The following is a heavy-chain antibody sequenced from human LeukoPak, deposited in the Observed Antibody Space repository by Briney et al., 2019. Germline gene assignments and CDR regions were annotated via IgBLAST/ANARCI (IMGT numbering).Heavy chain of an antibody. J-gene: IGHJ4*02. V-gene: IGHV3-43D*04. Sequence: PGGSLRLSCAASGFTFDDYAMHWVRQAPGKGLEWVSLISWDGGSTYYADSVKGRFTISRDNSKNSLYLQMNSLRAEDTALYYCAKDHCSSTICYADYWGQGTLVTVSS. CDR1: GFTFDDYA. D-gene: IGHD2-2*01. CDR2: ISWDGGST. CDR3: AKDHCSSTICYADY.